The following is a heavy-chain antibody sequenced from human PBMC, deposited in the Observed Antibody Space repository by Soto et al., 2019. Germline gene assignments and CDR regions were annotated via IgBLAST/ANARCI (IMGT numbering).Heavy chain of an antibody. J-gene: IGHJ5*02. CDR2: IYYSGST. D-gene: IGHD2-2*01. CDR1: GGSISSSSYY. CDR3: ARLGYCSSTSCSNRYNWFDP. Sequence: SETLSLTCTVSGGSISSSSYYWGWIRQPPGKGLEWIGSIYYSGSTYYNPSLKSRVTISVDTSKNQFSLKLSSVTAADTAVYYCARLGYCSSTSCSNRYNWFDPWGQGTLVTVSS. V-gene: IGHV4-39*01.